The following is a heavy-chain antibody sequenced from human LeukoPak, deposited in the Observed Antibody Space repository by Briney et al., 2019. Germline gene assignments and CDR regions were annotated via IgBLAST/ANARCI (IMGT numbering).Heavy chain of an antibody. CDR3: ARQVYGSNWSRHFGS. V-gene: IGHV4-39*01. CDR1: GGSITNTDCY. J-gene: IGHJ4*01. CDR2: IYYSGST. Sequence: PSEALSLTCTVSGGSITNTDCYWGWIRQPPGKGLEWLASIYYSGSTYYSPSLKSRLTTSLDTSKNQFSLKLTSVTAADTAVYYCARQVYGSNWSRHFGSWGQGTLVTVSS. D-gene: IGHD4-11*01.